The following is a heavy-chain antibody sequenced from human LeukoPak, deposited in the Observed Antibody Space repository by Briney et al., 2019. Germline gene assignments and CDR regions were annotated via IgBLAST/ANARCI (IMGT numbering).Heavy chain of an antibody. D-gene: IGHD1-26*01. CDR2: IKPDGNDK. Sequence: PGGSLRLSCAASGFPFNTYWMSWVRQSPGKGLQWVANIKPDGNDKYYVDSVRGRFTVSRDNAKNSLYLHLSSLGADDTAVYYCARGTGVYYIYWGQGTLVTVSS. J-gene: IGHJ4*02. CDR3: ARGTGVYYIY. CDR1: GFPFNTYW. V-gene: IGHV3-7*01.